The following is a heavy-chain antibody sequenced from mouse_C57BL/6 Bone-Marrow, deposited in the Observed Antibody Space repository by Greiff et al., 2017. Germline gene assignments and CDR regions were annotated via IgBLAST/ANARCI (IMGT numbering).Heavy chain of an antibody. CDR1: GFTFTTYA. CDR3: VRDVYGSSVDY. J-gene: IGHJ2*01. CDR2: LRSKSSNYAT. V-gene: IGHV10-3*01. Sequence: DVQLVESGGGLVQPKGSLKLSCAASGFTFTTYAMHWVRQAPGKGLEWVARLRSKSSNYATYYADSVKDRFTISRDDSQSMLYLQMNNLKTEDTAMYYCVRDVYGSSVDYWGQGTTLTVSS. D-gene: IGHD1-1*01.